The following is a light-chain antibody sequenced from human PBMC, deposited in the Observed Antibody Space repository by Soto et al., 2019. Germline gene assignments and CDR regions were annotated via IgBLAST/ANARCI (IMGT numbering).Light chain of an antibody. J-gene: IGLJ1*01. CDR1: SSDVGNYNY. V-gene: IGLV2-11*01. CDR2: DVT. Sequence: QSALTQPRSVSGSPGQSVTISCTGTSSDVGNYNYVSWYQQHPDKAPKLMIYDVTKRPSGVPDRFSGSKSGNTASLTISGLQTEDEADYYCFSYAGSSYVFGTGTKVTVL. CDR3: FSYAGSSYV.